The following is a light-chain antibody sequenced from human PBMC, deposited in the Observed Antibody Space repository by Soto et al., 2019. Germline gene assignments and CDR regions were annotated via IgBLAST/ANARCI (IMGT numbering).Light chain of an antibody. J-gene: IGKJ2*01. CDR2: GAS. Sequence: DIVLTQSPGTLSLSPGERATLSCRASQSVGNNYLAWFQQKPGQAPRLLIYGASSRASGIPDRFSGSGSGTDFTLTISRLEPEDCAVYYCQQYGETQYTFGQGTKLEIK. CDR1: QSVGNNY. CDR3: QQYGETQYT. V-gene: IGKV3-20*01.